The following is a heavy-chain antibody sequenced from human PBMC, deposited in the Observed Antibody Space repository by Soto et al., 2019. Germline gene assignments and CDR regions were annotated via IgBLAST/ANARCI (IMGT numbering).Heavy chain of an antibody. D-gene: IGHD3-3*01. CDR3: AKDLHYDFWSGLNWFDP. CDR1: GFTFSSYA. J-gene: IGHJ5*02. Sequence: SLRLSCAASGFTFSSYAMSWVRQAPGKGLEWVSAISGSGGSTYYADSVKGRFTISRDNSKNTLYLQMNSLRAKDTAVYYCAKDLHYDFWSGLNWFDPWGQRTLVTVSS. V-gene: IGHV3-23*01. CDR2: ISGSGGST.